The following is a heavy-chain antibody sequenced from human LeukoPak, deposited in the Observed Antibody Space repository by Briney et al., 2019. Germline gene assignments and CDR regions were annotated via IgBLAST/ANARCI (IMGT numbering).Heavy chain of an antibody. CDR2: ISNSSSYI. Sequence: GGSLRLSCAASGFTFSSYSMNWVRQAPGKGLEWVSSISNSSSYIYYADSVKGRFTISRDNAKNSLYLQMNSLRAEDTAVYYCARDLSGSRYGYNDFDYWGQGTLVTGSS. J-gene: IGHJ4*02. D-gene: IGHD5-24*01. V-gene: IGHV3-21*01. CDR3: ARDLSGSRYGYNDFDY. CDR1: GFTFSSYS.